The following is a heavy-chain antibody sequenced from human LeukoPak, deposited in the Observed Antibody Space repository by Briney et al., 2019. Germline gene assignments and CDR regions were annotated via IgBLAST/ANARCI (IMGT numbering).Heavy chain of an antibody. CDR3: ARGIVPAAIWQSSWFDP. V-gene: IGHV4-61*02. CDR2: IYTSGST. D-gene: IGHD2-2*01. Sequence: SETLSLTCTVSGGSISSSSYYWGWIRQPAGKGLEWIGRIYTSGSTNYNPSLKSRVTISVDTSKNQFSLKLSSVTAADTAVYYCARGIVPAAIWQSSWFDPWGQGTLVTVSS. J-gene: IGHJ5*02. CDR1: GGSISSSSYY.